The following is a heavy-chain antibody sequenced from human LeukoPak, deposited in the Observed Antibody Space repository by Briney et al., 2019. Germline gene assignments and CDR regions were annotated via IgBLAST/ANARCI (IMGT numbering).Heavy chain of an antibody. CDR2: IYYSGST. CDR1: GGSVSSGSYY. D-gene: IGHD3-22*01. CDR3: ARHYYYDSSGYYYLYYFDY. Sequence: PSETLSLTCTVSGGSVSSGSYYWSWIRQPPGKGLEWIGYIYYSGSTNYNPSLKSRVTISVDTSKSQFSLKLSSVTAADTAVYYCARHYYYDSSGYYYLYYFDYWGQGTLVTVSS. V-gene: IGHV4-61*01. J-gene: IGHJ4*02.